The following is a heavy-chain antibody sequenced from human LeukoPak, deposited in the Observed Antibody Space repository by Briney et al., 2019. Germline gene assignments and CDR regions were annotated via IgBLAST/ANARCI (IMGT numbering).Heavy chain of an antibody. V-gene: IGHV1-46*01. CDR2: MYVSHDTT. Sequence: AASVKVSCKASGYTFSKYCIHWFRQAPGQGPEYRGAMYVSHDTTWSAQKFKGRLTITRDMPTNTVYMELSILTSEDTAVYYCAREEPRTYYFDYWGQGTLVPVSS. J-gene: IGHJ4*02. CDR1: GYTFSKYC. CDR3: AREEPRTYYFDY. D-gene: IGHD1-14*01.